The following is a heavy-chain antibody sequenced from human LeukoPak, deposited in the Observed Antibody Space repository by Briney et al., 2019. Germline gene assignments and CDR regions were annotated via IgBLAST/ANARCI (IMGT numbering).Heavy chain of an antibody. J-gene: IGHJ3*02. V-gene: IGHV5-51*01. CDR1: GYSFTSYW. CDR3: ARRLRGSAIRVAFDI. Sequence: GESLKISCKGSGYSFTSYWIGWVRQMPGKGLEWMGIIYPGDSDTRYGPSFQGQVTISADTSISTAYLQWSSLKAADTAMYYCARRLRGSAIRVAFDIWGQGTMVTVSS. D-gene: IGHD3-16*01. CDR2: IYPGDSDT.